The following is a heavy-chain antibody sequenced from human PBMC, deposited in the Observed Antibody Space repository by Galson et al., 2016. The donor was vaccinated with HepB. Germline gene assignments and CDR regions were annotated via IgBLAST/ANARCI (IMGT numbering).Heavy chain of an antibody. V-gene: IGHV3-33*01. Sequence: SLRLSCAASGFTFSNYGFHWARHTPAKVLEWVAFIYSDGSKIYYGISVKGRFTIPRDNSKHTVYLEMNSLRAEDTAVYYCASAHYGVLPLDYWGQGTLVTVSA. D-gene: IGHD4-17*01. J-gene: IGHJ4*02. CDR3: ASAHYGVLPLDY. CDR1: GFTFSNYG. CDR2: IYSDGSKI.